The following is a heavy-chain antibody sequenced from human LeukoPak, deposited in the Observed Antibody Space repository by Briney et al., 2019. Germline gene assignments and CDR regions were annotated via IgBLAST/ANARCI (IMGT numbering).Heavy chain of an antibody. V-gene: IGHV3-48*02. Sequence: GGSLRLSCATSGFTFSGHGMNWVRQAPGKGLECLLYISSSSTSTSYTDCVKGRLDISRDNATHSLCLQIDGVTDEDTGVYYCAGRYCSSGICYFDYWGQGTLVTVSS. J-gene: IGHJ4*02. D-gene: IGHD2-15*01. CDR1: GFTFSGHG. CDR2: ISSSSTST. CDR3: AGRYCSSGICYFDY.